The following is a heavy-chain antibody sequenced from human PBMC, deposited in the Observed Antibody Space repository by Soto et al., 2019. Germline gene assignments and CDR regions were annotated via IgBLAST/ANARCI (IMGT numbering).Heavy chain of an antibody. V-gene: IGHV4-59*01. CDR1: GGSISGSY. Sequence: TLSLTCSVSGGSISGSYWSWIRQSPGKGLEWLGYVYYTGSTNYSPSLRSRVSISVDTSKNEFSLRLSSVTAADTAVYFCARSVAVPGAHIDYWGQGTQVTVSS. D-gene: IGHD6-19*01. CDR3: ARSVAVPGAHIDY. J-gene: IGHJ4*02. CDR2: VYYTGST.